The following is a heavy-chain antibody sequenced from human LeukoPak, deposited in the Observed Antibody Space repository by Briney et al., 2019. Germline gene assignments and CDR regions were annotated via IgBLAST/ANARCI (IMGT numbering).Heavy chain of an antibody. V-gene: IGHV4-59*01. CDR1: GASISSYY. CDR3: ARECIAGCKTIIRGVIGYYGMDV. Sequence: SETLSLTCTVSGASISSYYWSWIRQPPGKGLEWIGYIYYSGSTNYNPSLKSRVTISVDTSKKQFSLKLSSVTAADTAVYYCARECIAGCKTIIRGVIGYYGMDVWGQGTTVTVSS. D-gene: IGHD3-10*01. J-gene: IGHJ6*02. CDR2: IYYSGST.